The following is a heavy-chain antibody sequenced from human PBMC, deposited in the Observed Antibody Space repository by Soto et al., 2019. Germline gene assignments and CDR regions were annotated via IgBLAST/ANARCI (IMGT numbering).Heavy chain of an antibody. V-gene: IGHV3-30*03. CDR2: ISYDGSDK. CDR1: GFTFSSYG. Sequence: QVQLVESGGGVVQPGRSLRLSCAASGFTFSSYGMHWVRQAPGKGLEWVALISYDGSDKYYAVSVKGRFTISRDNSKNTLYLQMNGLRVEDTAVYYCGAGQYFSDYWGQGTLVTVSS. J-gene: IGHJ4*02. CDR3: GAGQYFSDY. D-gene: IGHD6-13*01.